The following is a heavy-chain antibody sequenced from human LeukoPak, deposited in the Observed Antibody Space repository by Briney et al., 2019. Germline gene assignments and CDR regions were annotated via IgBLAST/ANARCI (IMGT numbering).Heavy chain of an antibody. CDR3: ARSVLGPNIAVAGTFDY. V-gene: IGHV1-2*02. CDR2: INPNSGGT. CDR1: GYTFTGYY. D-gene: IGHD6-19*01. Sequence: ASAKVSCKASGYTFTGYYMHWVRQAPGQGLEWMGWINPNSGGTNYAQKFQGRVTMTRDTSISTAYMELSRLRSDDTAVYYCARSVLGPNIAVAGTFDYWGQGTLVTVSS. J-gene: IGHJ4*02.